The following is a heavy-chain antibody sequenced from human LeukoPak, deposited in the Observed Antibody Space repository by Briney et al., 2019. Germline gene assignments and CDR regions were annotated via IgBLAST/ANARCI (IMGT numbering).Heavy chain of an antibody. J-gene: IGHJ4*02. CDR1: GGSIGSYY. D-gene: IGHD3-10*01. CDR2: IYTSGST. Sequence: TSETLSLTCTVSGGSIGSYYWSWIRQPAGKGLEWIGRIYTSGSTNYNPSLKSRVTMSVDTSKNQFSLKLSSVTAADTAVYYCARDAMVRGVPFDYWGQGTLVTVSS. V-gene: IGHV4-4*07. CDR3: ARDAMVRGVPFDY.